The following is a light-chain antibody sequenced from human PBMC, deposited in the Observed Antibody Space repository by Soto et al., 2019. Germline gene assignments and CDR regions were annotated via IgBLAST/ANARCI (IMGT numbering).Light chain of an antibody. V-gene: IGLV1-47*01. CDR3: ASWDDSLSGYV. J-gene: IGLJ1*01. CDR2: MND. Sequence: QSVLTQPPSASGNPGQRLTISCSGSTSNILRNYVYWYRQFPGTAPRLLISMNDQRPSGVSDRFSGSKSGTSASLAISGPRSEDEADYYCASWDDSLSGYVFGTGTKVTVL. CDR1: TSNILRNY.